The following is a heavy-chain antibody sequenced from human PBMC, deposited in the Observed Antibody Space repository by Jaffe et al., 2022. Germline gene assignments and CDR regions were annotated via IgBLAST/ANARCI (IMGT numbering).Heavy chain of an antibody. CDR2: IYYSGTT. CDR3: ATAPHLGFCGGGTCLLAVDH. CDR1: GGSIRSSSYY. Sequence: QLQLQESGPGLVKPSETLSLTCTVSGGSIRSSSYYWGWIRQPPGKGLEWIGSIYYSGTTYYNPSLKSRVTISVDTSKNQFSLRVSSVTAADTAVYYCATAPHLGFCGGGTCLLAVDHWGQGTLVTVSS. V-gene: IGHV4-39*01. J-gene: IGHJ4*02. D-gene: IGHD2-15*01.